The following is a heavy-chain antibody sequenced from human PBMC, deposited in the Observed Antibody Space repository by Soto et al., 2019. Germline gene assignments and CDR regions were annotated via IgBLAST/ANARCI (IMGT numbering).Heavy chain of an antibody. CDR2: INASNSDT. V-gene: IGHV1-3*01. J-gene: IGHJ3*02. D-gene: IGHD3-9*01. CDR1: GYTFTTDG. Sequence: GASVKVSCKASGYTFTTDGMHWVRQAPGQRLEWMGWINASNSDTDYTQKFQGRVTITWNTSTTTAYMELSSLTSEDTAVYYCARYRTIAPLAFDIWGQGTMVTVSS. CDR3: ARYRTIAPLAFDI.